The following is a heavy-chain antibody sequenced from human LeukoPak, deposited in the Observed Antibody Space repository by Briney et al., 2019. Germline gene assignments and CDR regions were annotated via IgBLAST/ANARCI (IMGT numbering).Heavy chain of an antibody. CDR2: ITPDADRT. CDR3: AIMHGYYDGSGYWVQ. J-gene: IGHJ1*01. CDR1: GFTFGSYG. V-gene: IGHV3-23*01. D-gene: IGHD3-22*01. Sequence: GGSLRLSCAASGFTFGSYGMSWVRQAPGKGLEWVSFITPDADRTSYADSVEGRFTISRDNPRNTLYMQMNSLRDEDTAVYYCAIMHGYYDGSGYWVQWGQGTLVTVSS.